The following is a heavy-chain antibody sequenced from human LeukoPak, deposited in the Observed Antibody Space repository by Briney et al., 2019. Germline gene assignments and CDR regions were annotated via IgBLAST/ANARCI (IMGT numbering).Heavy chain of an antibody. CDR2: IYYTGST. V-gene: IGHV4-59*01. Sequence: SETLSLTCTVSGAPISSYYWSWIRQPPGKGLESVGYIYYTGSTNYNPSLKSRVTISVDTSKNQFSLKLSSVTAADTAVYYCAISGSGTYYDELFDYWGQGTLVTVSS. J-gene: IGHJ4*02. CDR3: AISGSGTYYDELFDY. CDR1: GAPISSYY. D-gene: IGHD3-10*01.